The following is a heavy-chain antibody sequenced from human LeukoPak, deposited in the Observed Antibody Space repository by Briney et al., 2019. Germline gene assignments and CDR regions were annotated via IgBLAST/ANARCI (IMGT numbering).Heavy chain of an antibody. CDR1: GFTFSSYG. J-gene: IGHJ4*02. CDR2: IWYDGSNK. CDR3: ARDLRRGTFDY. Sequence: GGSLRLSCAASGFTFSSYGMHWVRQAPGKGLEWAAVIWYDGSNKYYADSVEGRFTISRDNSKNTLYLQMNSLRAEDTAVYYCARDLRRGTFDYWGQGTLVTVSS. V-gene: IGHV3-33*01. D-gene: IGHD1-1*01.